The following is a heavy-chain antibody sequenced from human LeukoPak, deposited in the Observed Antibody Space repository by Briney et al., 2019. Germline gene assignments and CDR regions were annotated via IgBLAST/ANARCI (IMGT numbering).Heavy chain of an antibody. J-gene: IGHJ4*02. V-gene: IGHV3-43*01. D-gene: IGHD6-19*01. CDR3: ARVSSSGWAYYFDY. CDR2: ISWDGGST. CDR1: GFTFDDYT. Sequence: GGSLRLSCAASGFTFDDYTMHWVRQAPGKGLEWVSLISWDGGSTYYADSVKGRFTISRDNSKNSLYLQMNSLRTEDTALYHCARVSSSGWAYYFDYWGQGTLVTVSS.